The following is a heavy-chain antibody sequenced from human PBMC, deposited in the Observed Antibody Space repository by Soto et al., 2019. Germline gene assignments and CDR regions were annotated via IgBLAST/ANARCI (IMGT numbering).Heavy chain of an antibody. CDR3: VRDRAFSYAYDV. Sequence: SETLSLTCAVYGGSFSCYYWSWIRQPPGKGLEWIGEIHHSGSTNYNPSLKSRVNISVDTAKNQFSLQLTSVTAADTAVYFCVRDRAFSYAYDVWGQGSVVTVSS. V-gene: IGHV4-34*01. CDR2: IHHSGST. J-gene: IGHJ4*02. CDR1: GGSFSCYY. D-gene: IGHD3-16*01.